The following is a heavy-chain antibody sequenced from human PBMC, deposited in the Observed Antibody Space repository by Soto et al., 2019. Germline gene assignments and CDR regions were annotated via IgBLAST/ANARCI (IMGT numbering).Heavy chain of an antibody. V-gene: IGHV3-23*01. J-gene: IGHJ4*02. CDR1: GFTFTSQA. CDR3: ARETISPMVYAFDY. Sequence: TGGSLRLSCAASGFTFTSQAMSWVRQAPGKGLEWVSGISGSGDNTYYAGSVKGRFTISRDTSKNQFSLKLSSVTAADTAVYYCARETISPMVYAFDYWGQGTLVTVSS. D-gene: IGHD2-8*01. CDR2: ISGSGDNT.